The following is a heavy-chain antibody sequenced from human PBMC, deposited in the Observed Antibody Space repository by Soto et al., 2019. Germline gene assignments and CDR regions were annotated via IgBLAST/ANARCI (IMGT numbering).Heavy chain of an antibody. D-gene: IGHD3-16*02. J-gene: IGHJ4*02. Sequence: SETLSLTCAVYGGSFSGYYWSWIRQPPGKGLEWIGEINHSGSTNYNPSLKSRVTISVDTSKNQFSLKLSSVTAADTAVYYCARVGYDYVWGSYRPKQFDYWGQGTLVTVSS. CDR3: ARVGYDYVWGSYRPKQFDY. CDR1: GGSFSGYY. V-gene: IGHV4-34*01. CDR2: INHSGST.